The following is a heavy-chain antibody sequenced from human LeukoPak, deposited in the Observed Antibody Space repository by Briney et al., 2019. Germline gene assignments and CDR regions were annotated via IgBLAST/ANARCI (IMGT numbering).Heavy chain of an antibody. J-gene: IGHJ5*02. Sequence: SETLSLTCTVSGGSISSYYWSWIRQPAGKGLEWIGRIYTSGRTNYNPSLKSRVTMSVDTSKNQFSLKLSSVTAADTAVYYCARERYCSGGSCYFTTWGQGTLVTVSS. CDR2: IYTSGRT. CDR1: GGSISSYY. V-gene: IGHV4-4*07. CDR3: ARERYCSGGSCYFTT. D-gene: IGHD2-15*01.